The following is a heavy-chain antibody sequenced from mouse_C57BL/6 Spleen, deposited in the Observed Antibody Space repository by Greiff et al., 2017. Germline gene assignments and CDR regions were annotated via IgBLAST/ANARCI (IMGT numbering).Heavy chain of an antibody. D-gene: IGHD1-1*01. V-gene: IGHV1-15*01. CDR3: TSYYGSIFDY. Sequence: VKLVESGAELVRPGASVTLSCKASGYTFTDYEMHWVKQTPVHGLEWIGAIDPETGGTAYNQKFKGKAILTADKSSSTAYMELRSLTSEDSAVYYCTSYYGSIFDYWGQGTTLTVSS. CDR1: GYTFTDYE. J-gene: IGHJ2*01. CDR2: IDPETGGT.